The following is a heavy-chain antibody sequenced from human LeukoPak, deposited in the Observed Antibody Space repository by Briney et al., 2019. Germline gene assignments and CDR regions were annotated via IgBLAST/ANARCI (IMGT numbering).Heavy chain of an antibody. Sequence: GGSLRLSCAASGFTFSSYWMHWVRQAPGKGLVWVSRINSDGSSTSYADSVKGRSTISRDNAKNTLYLQMNSLRAEDTAVYYCARVRFGELPYFDYWGQGTLVTVSS. CDR1: GFTFSSYW. CDR3: ARVRFGELPYFDY. J-gene: IGHJ4*02. V-gene: IGHV3-74*01. D-gene: IGHD3-10*01. CDR2: INSDGSST.